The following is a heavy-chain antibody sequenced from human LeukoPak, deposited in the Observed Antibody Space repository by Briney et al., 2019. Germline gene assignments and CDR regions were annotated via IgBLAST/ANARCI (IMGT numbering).Heavy chain of an antibody. CDR2: IYSSGKT. D-gene: IGHD3-9*01. Sequence: PSETLSLTCTVSGGSINNYYWTWIRQPAGKGLEWIGRIYSSGKTNYNPSLKSRVTMAVDTSNNQLSLMMTSVTAADTAVFYCARTPQGDNYFDYWGQGHLVTVSS. CDR3: ARTPQGDNYFDY. CDR1: GGSINNYY. J-gene: IGHJ4*02. V-gene: IGHV4-4*07.